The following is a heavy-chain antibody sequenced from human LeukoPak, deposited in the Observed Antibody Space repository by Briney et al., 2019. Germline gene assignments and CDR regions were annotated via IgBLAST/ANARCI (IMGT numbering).Heavy chain of an antibody. J-gene: IGHJ6*03. CDR2: ISGSGGTI. V-gene: IGHV3-11*04. CDR1: GFTFNDYY. CDR3: ARDSGYYYMDV. Sequence: GGSLRLSCAASGFTFNDYYISWVRHAPGKGLEWVSHISGSGGTIYHADSVKGRFTISRDNTKNSLYLQMNSLRAEDTAVYYCARDSGYYYMDVWGKGTTVTVSS.